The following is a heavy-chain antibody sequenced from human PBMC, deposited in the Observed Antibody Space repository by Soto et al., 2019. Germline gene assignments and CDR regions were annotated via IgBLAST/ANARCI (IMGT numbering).Heavy chain of an antibody. CDR1: GGSISSYY. J-gene: IGHJ3*02. V-gene: IGHV4-59*01. CDR3: ARGQLLRFDVFDI. CDR2: VYYSGST. D-gene: IGHD3-3*01. Sequence: QVQLQESGPGLVKPSETLSLTCTVSGGSISSYYWSWIRQPPGKGLEWIGYVYYSGSTTYNPSLKSRVTMSADTSKNQFSLTLTSVTAADTAVYYCARGQLLRFDVFDIWGHGTMVTVSS.